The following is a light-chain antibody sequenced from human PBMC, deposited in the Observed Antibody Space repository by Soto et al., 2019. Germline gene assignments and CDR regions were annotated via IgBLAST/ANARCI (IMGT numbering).Light chain of an antibody. CDR1: NIGSKS. CDR2: DDS. CDR3: QVWDNDSYHFV. Sequence: SYALTQPPSVSVAPGQTARITCEENNIGSKSVHWYQQKPGQAPVLVVFDDSDRPSGIPDRFSGSNSRNTATLTINSVEAGDEADYYRQVWDNDSYHFVFGSGTKVTVL. J-gene: IGLJ1*01. V-gene: IGLV3-21*02.